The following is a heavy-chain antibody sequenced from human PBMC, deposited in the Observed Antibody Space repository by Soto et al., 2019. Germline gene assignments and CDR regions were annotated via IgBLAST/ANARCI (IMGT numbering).Heavy chain of an antibody. CDR1: GFSLSRSGMG. V-gene: IGHV2-5*02. J-gene: IGHJ4*02. CDR2: LYWDDDK. D-gene: IGHD3-3*01. CDR3: AHRLEIFGPIKGDYFDY. Sequence: QITLKESGPTLVKPTQTLTLTCTFSGFSLSRSGMGVGWIRQPPGKALEWLALLYWDDDKRYSTSLKSRLTITKDTSKNQVFLTMTHMDPVDTATYYCAHRLEIFGPIKGDYFDYWGQGTRVTV.